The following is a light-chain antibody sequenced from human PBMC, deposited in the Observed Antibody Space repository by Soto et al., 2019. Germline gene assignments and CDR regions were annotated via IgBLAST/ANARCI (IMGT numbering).Light chain of an antibody. V-gene: IGKV1-13*02. CDR1: RAITNH. CDR3: QQYNSYPRT. CDR2: AAS. Sequence: AVQLTQSPSPLAASVGDRVSSSCRASRAITNHLNWYQQKPGKAPILRVDAASTLETGVPSRCSGSGSGTHFTLTISSLQPEDFATYYCQQYNSYPRTCGQGTRLDIK. J-gene: IGKJ5*01.